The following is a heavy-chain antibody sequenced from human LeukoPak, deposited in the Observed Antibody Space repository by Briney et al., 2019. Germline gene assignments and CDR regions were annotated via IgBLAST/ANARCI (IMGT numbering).Heavy chain of an antibody. Sequence: SETLSLTCTVSGGSISSYYWSWIQQPPGKGLEWIGYIYYSGSTNYNPSLESRVTISVDTSENQFSLKLSSVTAADTAVYYCARLISGYYSPKYYFDYWGQGTLVTVSS. D-gene: IGHD3-22*01. J-gene: IGHJ4*02. CDR2: IYYSGST. CDR3: ARLISGYYSPKYYFDY. V-gene: IGHV4-59*01. CDR1: GGSISSYY.